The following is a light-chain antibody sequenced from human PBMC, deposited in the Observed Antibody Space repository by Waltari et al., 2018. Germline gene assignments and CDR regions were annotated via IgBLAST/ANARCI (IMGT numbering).Light chain of an antibody. CDR1: SRDRGNFNL. CDR2: EVS. CDR3: CSYAGSRTYV. J-gene: IGLJ1*01. V-gene: IGLV2-23*02. Sequence: QSALTQPASVSGSPGQSITLSFTAPSRDRGNFNLSSWSQQHPGKVPKLIIYEVSKRPSGVSNHFSGSKSGNTASLTISGLRAEDEADYYCCSYAGSRTYVFGTGTKVTVL.